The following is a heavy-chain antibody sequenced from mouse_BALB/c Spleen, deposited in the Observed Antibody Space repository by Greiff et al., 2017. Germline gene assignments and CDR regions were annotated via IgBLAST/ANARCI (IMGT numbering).Heavy chain of an antibody. CDR3: ARRDYYRYDEGDYYAMDD. J-gene: IGHJ4*01. CDR1: GYTFTSYV. Sequence: VQLQQSGPELVKPGASVKMSCKASGYTFTSYVMHWVKQKPGQGLEWIGYINPYNDGTKYNEKFKGKATLTSDKSSSTAYMELSSLTSEDSAVYYCARRDYYRYDEGDYYAMDDWGQGTSVTVSS. V-gene: IGHV1-14*01. D-gene: IGHD2-14*01. CDR2: INPYNDGT.